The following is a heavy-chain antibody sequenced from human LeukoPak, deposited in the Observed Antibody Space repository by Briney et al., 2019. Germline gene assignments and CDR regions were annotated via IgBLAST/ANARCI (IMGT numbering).Heavy chain of an antibody. V-gene: IGHV3-11*01. CDR3: ARENWYYFGY. J-gene: IGHJ4*02. CDR1: GFTFRDYD. Sequence: GGSLRLSCAASGFTFRDYDMSWIRQAPGKGLKWISYINTRGKTIYYADSVKGRFTISRDNGKNSLYLQMNSLRAEDTALYYCARENWYYFGYWGQGTLVTVSS. D-gene: IGHD1-1*01. CDR2: INTRGKTI.